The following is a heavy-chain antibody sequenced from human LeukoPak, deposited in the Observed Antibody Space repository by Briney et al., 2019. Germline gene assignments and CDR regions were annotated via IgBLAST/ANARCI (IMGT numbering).Heavy chain of an antibody. V-gene: IGHV3-53*05. CDR1: GFTVSSNY. D-gene: IGHD3-3*01. CDR3: ARDGRIFGVVIPFDY. J-gene: IGHJ4*02. CDR2: IYSGGST. Sequence: GGSLRLSCAASGFTVSSNYRSWVRQAPGKGLEWFSVIYSGGSTYYADSVKGRFTISRDNSKNTLYLQMNSLRAEHTAVYYCARDGRIFGVVIPFDYWGQGTLVTVSS.